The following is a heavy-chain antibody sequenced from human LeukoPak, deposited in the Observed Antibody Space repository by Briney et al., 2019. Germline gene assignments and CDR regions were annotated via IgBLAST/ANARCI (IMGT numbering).Heavy chain of an antibody. CDR3: ARRGRFGSTKYYFDY. V-gene: IGHV1-18*01. J-gene: IGHJ4*02. CDR1: GYTFISYG. Sequence: ASVKVSCKASGYTFISYGSSWVRQAPGQGLEWMGWISAYNGNTNYAQKLQGRVTITPDTSTSTAYMELRSLRSDDTAVYYCARRGRFGSTKYYFDYWGQGTLVTVSS. CDR2: ISAYNGNT. D-gene: IGHD3-10*01.